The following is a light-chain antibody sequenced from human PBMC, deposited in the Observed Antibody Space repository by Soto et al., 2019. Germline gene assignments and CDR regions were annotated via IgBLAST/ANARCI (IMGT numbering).Light chain of an antibody. J-gene: IGKJ1*01. CDR2: KAS. CDR3: QHYGYSQWT. CDR1: QSVSFW. V-gene: IGKV1-5*03. Sequence: DIQMTQSPSSLSASVGDRVTITCRASQSVSFWLAWYQQKPGKAPKLLIYKASTLESGVPSRFSGGGFGTEFTLTISRLEPEDSAVYFCQHYGYSQWTFGQGTKVDI.